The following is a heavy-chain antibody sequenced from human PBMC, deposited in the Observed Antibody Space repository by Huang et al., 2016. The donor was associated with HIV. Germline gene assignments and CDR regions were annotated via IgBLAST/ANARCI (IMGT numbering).Heavy chain of an antibody. V-gene: IGHV1-69*13. Sequence: QVLLVQSGAEVRKPGSSVKVSCTAFGGTFSSYAISWVRQARGQGLEWMGGILPIFGKANYTQKFQGRVTITVDESTNTGYMELTRLTSEDTAVYYCARTAYSYGFRQGYNWFDPWGQGTPVTVSS. D-gene: IGHD5-18*01. J-gene: IGHJ5*02. CDR3: ARTAYSYGFRQGYNWFDP. CDR2: ILPIFGKA. CDR1: GGTFSSYA.